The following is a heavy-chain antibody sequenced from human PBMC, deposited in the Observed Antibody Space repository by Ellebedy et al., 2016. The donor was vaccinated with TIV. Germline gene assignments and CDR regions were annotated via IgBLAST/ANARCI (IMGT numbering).Heavy chain of an antibody. CDR1: GGSISSYY. D-gene: IGHD1-1*01. J-gene: IGHJ4*02. CDR2: IYYSGSP. V-gene: IGHV4-59*08. CDR3: ATYKMGRLDY. Sequence: MPSETLSLTCTVSGGSISSYYWSWIRQPPGKGLEWIGYIYYSGSPTYNPSLRSRVTISVDTSKNQFSLRLSSVTAADTAVYYCATYKMGRLDYWGQGTLVTVSS.